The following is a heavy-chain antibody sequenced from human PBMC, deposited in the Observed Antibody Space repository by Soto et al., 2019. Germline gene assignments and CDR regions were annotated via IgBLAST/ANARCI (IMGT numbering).Heavy chain of an antibody. CDR2: INHSGST. J-gene: IGHJ4*02. CDR3: ARASGYSGYDYDY. CDR1: GGSFSGYY. D-gene: IGHD5-12*01. V-gene: IGHV4-34*01. Sequence: SEILSLTCAVYGGSFSGYYWSWIRQPPGKGLEWIGEINHSGSTNYNPSLKSRVTISVDTSKNQFSLKLSSVTAADTAVYYCARASGYSGYDYDYWGQGTLVTVSS.